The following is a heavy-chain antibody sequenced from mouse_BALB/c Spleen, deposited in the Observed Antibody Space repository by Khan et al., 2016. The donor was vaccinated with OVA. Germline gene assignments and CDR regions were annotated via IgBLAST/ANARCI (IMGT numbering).Heavy chain of an antibody. CDR3: ARAFYYGAWFAY. J-gene: IGHJ3*01. CDR1: GFSLSSYG. D-gene: IGHD1-1*01. Sequence: QVQLQQSGPGLVAPSQTLSITCTVSGFSLSSYGVHWVRQPPGKGLEWLGVIWAGGSTNHNSALMSRLSISKDNSKSQVFLKMNSLQTDDTAMYXCARAFYYGAWFAYWGQGTLVTVSA. V-gene: IGHV2-9*02. CDR2: IWAGGST.